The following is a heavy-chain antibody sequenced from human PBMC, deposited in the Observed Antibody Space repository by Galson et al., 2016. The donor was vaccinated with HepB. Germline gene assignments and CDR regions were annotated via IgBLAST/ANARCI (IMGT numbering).Heavy chain of an antibody. D-gene: IGHD3-10*01. CDR1: GFSFSIHG. V-gene: IGHV3-23*01. CDR3: AKGITRISGWTVPGSSKRLDK. CDR2: ISGRGDKT. Sequence: SLRLSCAASGFSFSIHGMIWIRQVPGKGLEWVSVISGRGDKTYYADSVNGRFTVSRDNSRNTVYLHMYSLRADDTAIYYCAKGITRISGWTVPGSSKRLDKWGSGTVVTVSS. J-gene: IGHJ4*02.